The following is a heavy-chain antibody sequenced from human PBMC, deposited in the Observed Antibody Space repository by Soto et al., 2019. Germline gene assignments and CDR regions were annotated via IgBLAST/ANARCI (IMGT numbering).Heavy chain of an antibody. V-gene: IGHV3-23*01. CDR1: GFTFSSYA. CDR2: ISGSGGST. D-gene: IGHD6-13*01. CDR3: AKDPLHSSSWYDY. Sequence: GSLLLACSASGFTFSSYAMSWVRQAPGKGLEWVSAISGSGGSTYYADSVKGRFTISRDNSKNTLYLQMNSLRAEDTAVYYCAKDPLHSSSWYDYWGQGTLVTVSS. J-gene: IGHJ4*02.